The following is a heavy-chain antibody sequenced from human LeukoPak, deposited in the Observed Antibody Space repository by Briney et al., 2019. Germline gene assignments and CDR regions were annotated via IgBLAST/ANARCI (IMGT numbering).Heavy chain of an antibody. V-gene: IGHV3-23*01. CDR2: CSGSGGST. J-gene: IGHJ3*02. D-gene: IGHD4-17*01. CDR1: GFTFSSYA. CDR3: EKARYRDYGDYAGDAFDI. Sequence: GGSLRLSCAASGFTFSSYAMSSVRQAPGKGLEWVSACSGSGGSTYYADSVKGRFTISRDNSKNTLYLQMNSLRAEDTAVYYCEKARYRDYGDYAGDAFDIWGQGTMVTVSS.